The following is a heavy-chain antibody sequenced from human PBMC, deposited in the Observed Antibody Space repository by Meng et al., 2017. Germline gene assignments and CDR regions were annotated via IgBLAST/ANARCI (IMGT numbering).Heavy chain of an antibody. CDR2: INPNSGGT. J-gene: IGHJ4*02. V-gene: IGHV1-2*06. Sequence: GRLVRLGAEVKKPGASVKVSCKASGYTFTGYYMHWVRQAPGQGLEWMGRINPNSGGTNYAQKFQGRVTMTRDTSISTAYMELSRLRSDDTAVYYCARSERYVLGFDYWGQGTLVTVSS. CDR1: GYTFTGYY. CDR3: ARSERYVLGFDY. D-gene: IGHD3-16*01.